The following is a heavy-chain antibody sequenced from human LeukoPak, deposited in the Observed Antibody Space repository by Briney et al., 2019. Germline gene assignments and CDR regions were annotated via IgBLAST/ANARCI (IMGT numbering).Heavy chain of an antibody. J-gene: IGHJ1*01. CDR3: ARAAVSTSRYFQH. V-gene: IGHV4-59*01. D-gene: IGHD5/OR15-5a*01. Sequence: PSETLSLTCTVSGGSINNYYWSWIRQPPGKGLEWIGYIYNSGHTNYNPSLKSRVTISEDTSKNQLSLKLSSVTAADTAVYYCARAAVSTSRYFQHWGQGTLVPVSS. CDR2: IYNSGHT. CDR1: GGSINNYY.